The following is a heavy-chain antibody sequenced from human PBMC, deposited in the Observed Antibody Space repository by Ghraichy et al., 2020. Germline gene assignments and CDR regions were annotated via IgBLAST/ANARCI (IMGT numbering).Heavy chain of an antibody. Sequence: GGSLRLSRAASGFGVQEYGMSWLRQAPGEVLEWDSGINWNGDYTRYVDSVKGRFTIPRDNAKNSLYLEMNSLRVEDTALYHCARGFGTERTHDHWGQGTLVTVSS. D-gene: IGHD1-1*01. V-gene: IGHV3-20*01. CDR3: ARGFGTERTHDH. CDR2: INWNGDYT. J-gene: IGHJ4*02. CDR1: GFGVQEYG.